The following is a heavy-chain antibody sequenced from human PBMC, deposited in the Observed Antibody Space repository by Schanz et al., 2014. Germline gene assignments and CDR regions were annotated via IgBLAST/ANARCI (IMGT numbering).Heavy chain of an antibody. CDR2: IIPILGIA. J-gene: IGHJ5*02. CDR3: AREVGLYDRGWFDP. CDR1: RGTFSTYT. D-gene: IGHD3-22*01. Sequence: QVQLVQSGAEVKKPGSSVKVSCKASRGTFSTYTISWVRQAPGQGLEWMGRIIPILGIANYAQRFQGRVTITADKSSDTAYMELSSLRSEDTAVYYCAREVGLYDRGWFDPWGQGTLVTVSS. V-gene: IGHV1-69*08.